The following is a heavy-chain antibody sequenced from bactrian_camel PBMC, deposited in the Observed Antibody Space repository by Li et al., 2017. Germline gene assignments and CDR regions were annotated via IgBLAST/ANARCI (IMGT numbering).Heavy chain of an antibody. Sequence: HVQLVESGGGSVQAGGSLRLACVASGHTSGHACMAWFRQVPGNEREGVAVLFTGSGRSTYADSVKGRFTISRDNAKNSIDLQVNNLKPEDTAVYYCAADLRAASPRCPRRWAALPGRSVWGQGTQVTVS. CDR2: LFTGSGRS. CDR3: AADLRAASPRCPRRWAALPGRSV. D-gene: IGHD5*01. V-gene: IGHV3-3*01. CDR1: GHTSGHAC. J-gene: IGHJ4*01.